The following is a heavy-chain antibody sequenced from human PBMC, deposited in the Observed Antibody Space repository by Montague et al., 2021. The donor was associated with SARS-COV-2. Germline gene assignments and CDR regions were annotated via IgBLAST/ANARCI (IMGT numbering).Heavy chain of an antibody. CDR3: ASVETGDPPFDD. CDR1: GGSIMSSDYY. D-gene: IGHD7-27*01. V-gene: IGHV4-39*01. CDR2: IYYSGRT. J-gene: IGHJ4*02. Sequence: SETLSLTCTVSGGSIMSSDYYWGWIRQAPGKGLEWIGSIYYSGRTMYTPSLKTRLSMSIDKSKNQFSLRLNSVTAEDTSIYYCASVETGDPPFDDWGQGTMVTVSS.